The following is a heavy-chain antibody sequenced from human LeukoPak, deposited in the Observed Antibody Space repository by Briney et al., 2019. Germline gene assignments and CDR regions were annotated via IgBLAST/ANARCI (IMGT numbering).Heavy chain of an antibody. V-gene: IGHV3-23*01. CDR1: GLTFASNG. CDR2: ITTNGGRT. Sequence: GGSLNLSVAASGLTFASNGLSWFGKPPGKGLGWVSFITTNGGRTSYADSVEGRFTISRDNPRNTLYMQMNSLSDEDTAVYYCAIVHGYYDGTGYWVQWGQGTLVTVSS. D-gene: IGHD3-22*01. CDR3: AIVHGYYDGTGYWVQ. J-gene: IGHJ1*01.